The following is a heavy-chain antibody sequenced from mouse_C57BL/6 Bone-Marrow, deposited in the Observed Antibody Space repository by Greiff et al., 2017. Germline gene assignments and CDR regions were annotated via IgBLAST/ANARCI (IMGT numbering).Heavy chain of an antibody. V-gene: IGHV14-4*01. D-gene: IGHD2-5*01. CDR3: TTGVYYSNYEGWFAY. CDR1: GFNIKDDY. J-gene: IGHJ3*01. Sequence: EVQLQQSGAELVRPGASVKLSCTASGFNIKDDYMHWVKQRPEQGLEWIGWIDPENGDTEYASKFQGKATITADTSSNTAYLQLSSLTSEDTAVYYCTTGVYYSNYEGWFAYWGQGTLVTVSA. CDR2: IDPENGDT.